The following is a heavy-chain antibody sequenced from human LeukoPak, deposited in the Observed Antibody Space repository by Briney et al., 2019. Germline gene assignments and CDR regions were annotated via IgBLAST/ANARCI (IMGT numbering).Heavy chain of an antibody. D-gene: IGHD6-13*01. CDR3: ARDGIAAAGTFDY. Sequence: SETLSLTCAVYGGSFSGYYWSWIRQPPGKGLEWIGEINHSGSTNYNPSLKSRVTISVDMSKNQFSLKLSSVTAADTAVYYCARDGIAAAGTFDYWGQGTLVTVSS. CDR2: INHSGST. V-gene: IGHV4-34*01. J-gene: IGHJ4*02. CDR1: GGSFSGYY.